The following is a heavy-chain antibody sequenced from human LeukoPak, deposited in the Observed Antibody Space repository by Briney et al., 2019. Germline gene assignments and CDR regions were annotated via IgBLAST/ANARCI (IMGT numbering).Heavy chain of an antibody. CDR3: AIIVAAAGGSLTLDY. V-gene: IGHV1-8*01. CDR2: MNPNGTNA. D-gene: IGHD6-13*01. J-gene: IGHJ4*02. Sequence: ASVKVSCKASGYTFTNYDLNWVRQAAGQGLEWVGWMNPNGTNAENAQKFQGRVTMTRDTSLSTAYMELSSLRSEDTALYYCAIIVAAAGGSLTLDYWGRGTLVTVSS. CDR1: GYTFTNYD.